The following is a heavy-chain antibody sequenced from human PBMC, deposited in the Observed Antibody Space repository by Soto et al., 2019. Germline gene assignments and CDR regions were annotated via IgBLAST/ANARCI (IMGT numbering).Heavy chain of an antibody. CDR1: GESITSVGYY. J-gene: IGHJ4*02. CDR3: TRGDI. Sequence: QVQLQESGPGLVKPSQTLSLTCSVSGESITSVGYYWTWVRQPPGKGLEWIGFISYTGSTFYNSSLKSRVTISRHTSQNQFSLDLKSVTVADTAVYYCTRGDIWGQGVLVTVSS. V-gene: IGHV4-31*03. CDR2: ISYTGST.